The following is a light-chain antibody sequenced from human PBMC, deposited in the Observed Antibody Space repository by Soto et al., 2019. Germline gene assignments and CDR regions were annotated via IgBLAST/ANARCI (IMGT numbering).Light chain of an antibody. CDR3: QQYDNLLPIT. V-gene: IGKV1-33*01. CDR2: DAS. Sequence: QMTQSPSSLSASVGDRVTITCQASQDIAKNLNWYQQKPGKAPKLRIYDASSLQTGVPSRFSGSGSATHFTFTISSLQSEDIATYYCQQYDNLLPITFGQGTRLEIK. J-gene: IGKJ5*01. CDR1: QDIAKN.